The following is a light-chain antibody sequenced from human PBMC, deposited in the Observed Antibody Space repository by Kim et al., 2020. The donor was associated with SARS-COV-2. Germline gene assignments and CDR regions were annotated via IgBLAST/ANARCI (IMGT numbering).Light chain of an antibody. CDR1: ELGRNY. CDR2: RDD. J-gene: IGLJ3*02. Sequence: VSPGQTTPITCSGNELGRNYASWYRQRPGQSPLLVIYRDDKRPSGIPERFSGSTSGNTATLTISGTQPLDEADYYCQAWDNNIVVFGGGTQLTVL. V-gene: IGLV3-1*01. CDR3: QAWDNNIVV.